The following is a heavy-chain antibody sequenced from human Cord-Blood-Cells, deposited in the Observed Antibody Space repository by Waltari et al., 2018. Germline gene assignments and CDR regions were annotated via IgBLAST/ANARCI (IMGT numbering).Heavy chain of an antibody. V-gene: IGHV4-34*01. J-gene: IGHJ3*02. CDR1: GGSFSGYY. CDR2: INHSGST. CDR3: ASSFHAFDI. Sequence: QVQLQQWGAGLLKPWETLSPTCAVYGGSFSGYYWSWIRQPPGKVLEWIGEINHSGSTNYNPSLESRVTVSVDTSKNQFSLKLSSVTAADTAVYYCASSFHAFDIWGQGTMVTVSS.